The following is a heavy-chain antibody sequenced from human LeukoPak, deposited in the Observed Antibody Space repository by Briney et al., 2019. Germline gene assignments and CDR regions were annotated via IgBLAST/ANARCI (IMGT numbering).Heavy chain of an antibody. CDR1: GYTFTGYY. CDR2: IDPNSGGT. Sequence: ASVKVSCKASGYTFTGYYLHWVRQAPGQGLEWMGRIDPNSGGTNYAQKFQGRVTMTRDTSISTAYMELTRLIFDDTAVYYCAREGLEDAFDIWGQGTMVTVSS. J-gene: IGHJ3*02. CDR3: AREGLEDAFDI. D-gene: IGHD1-1*01. V-gene: IGHV1-2*06.